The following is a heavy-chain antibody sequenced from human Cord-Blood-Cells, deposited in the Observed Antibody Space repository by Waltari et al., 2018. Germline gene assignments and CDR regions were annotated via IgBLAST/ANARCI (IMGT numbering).Heavy chain of an antibody. CDR2: IIPIFGTA. CDR3: ARVSEMATIGKPYFDY. Sequence: QVQLVQSGAEVKKPGSSVKVSCKASGGTFSSYAISWVRQAPGQGLEWMGGIIPIFGTANYAPKFQGRGRITADEARSTAYRELGSLRSEDTAVYSCARVSEMATIGKPYFDYWGQGTLVTVSS. CDR1: GGTFSSYA. J-gene: IGHJ4*02. V-gene: IGHV1-69*12. D-gene: IGHD1-1*01.